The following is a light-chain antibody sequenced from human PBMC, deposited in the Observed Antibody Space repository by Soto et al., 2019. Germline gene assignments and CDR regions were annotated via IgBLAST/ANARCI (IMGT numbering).Light chain of an antibody. CDR1: QTISSW. CDR3: QQYENLPT. J-gene: IGKJ5*01. V-gene: IGKV1-33*01. CDR2: DAS. Sequence: IQMNQSPSTLSGSVGDRVTITCRASQTISSWLAWYQQKPGRAPKLLIYDASNLEAGVPSRFRGSGSGTDFTFTISRLQPEDIATYYCQQYENLPTFGQGTRLEIK.